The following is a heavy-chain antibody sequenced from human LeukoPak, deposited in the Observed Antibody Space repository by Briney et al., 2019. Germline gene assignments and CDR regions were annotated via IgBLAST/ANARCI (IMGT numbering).Heavy chain of an antibody. CDR1: GYTFTGYY. V-gene: IGHV1-2*02. CDR3: ARDLEYHRGRPTKNSLDY. J-gene: IGHJ4*02. CDR2: INPNSGGT. D-gene: IGHD2-2*01. Sequence: ASVKVSCKASGYTFTGYYMHWVRQAPGRGLEWMGWINPNSGGTNYAQKFQGRVTMTRDTSISTAYMELSRLRSDDTAVYYCARDLEYHRGRPTKNSLDYWGQGTLVTVSS.